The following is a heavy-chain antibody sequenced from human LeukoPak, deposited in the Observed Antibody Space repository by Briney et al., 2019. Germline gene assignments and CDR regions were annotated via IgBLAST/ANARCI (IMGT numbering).Heavy chain of an antibody. CDR1: GFTFSSFG. D-gene: IGHD2-21*01. J-gene: IGHJ6*03. CDR3: ARDNRHFVVVSGMTDHYMDV. V-gene: IGHV3-30*02. CDR2: VKYGGISE. Sequence: GGSLRLSCVASGFTFSSFGMHWVRPAPGKGLDWVAFVKYGGISEFYTDSVKGRFRISRDDSQSTVYLQMNSLKPEDTAVYYCARDNRHFVVVSGMTDHYMDVWGKGATVTISS.